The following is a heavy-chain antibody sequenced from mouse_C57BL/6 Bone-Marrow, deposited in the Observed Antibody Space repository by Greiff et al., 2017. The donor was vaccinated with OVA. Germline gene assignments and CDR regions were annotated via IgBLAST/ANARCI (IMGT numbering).Heavy chain of an antibody. CDR3: ASVRSFDY. Sequence: VQLQQPGAELVKPGASVKVSCKASGYTFTSYWMHWVKQRPGPGLEWIGRIHPSDSATNYNQKFKGKATLTVDKSSSTAYMQLSSLTSEDSAVYYCASVRSFDYWGQGTTLTVSS. V-gene: IGHV1-74*01. CDR1: GYTFTSYW. CDR2: IHPSDSAT. J-gene: IGHJ2*01. D-gene: IGHD1-1*01.